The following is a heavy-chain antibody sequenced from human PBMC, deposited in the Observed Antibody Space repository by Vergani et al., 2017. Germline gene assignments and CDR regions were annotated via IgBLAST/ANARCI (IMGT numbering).Heavy chain of an antibody. CDR3: ARAQYGSSWYGGSFPEKTNWFDP. CDR1: GGSISSYY. CDR2: IYYSGST. J-gene: IGHJ5*02. D-gene: IGHD6-13*01. Sequence: QVKLQESGPGLVKPSETLSLTCTVSGGSISSYYWSWIRQPPGKGLEWIGYIYYSGSTNYNPSLKSRVTISVDTSKNQFSLKLSSVTAADTAVYYCARAQYGSSWYGGSFPEKTNWFDPWGQGTLVTVSS. V-gene: IGHV4-59*01.